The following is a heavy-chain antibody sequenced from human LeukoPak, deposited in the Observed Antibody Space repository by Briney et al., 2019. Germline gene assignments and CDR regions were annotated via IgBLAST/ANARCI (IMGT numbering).Heavy chain of an antibody. J-gene: IGHJ4*02. CDR1: GYRFTGYY. D-gene: IGHD3-9*01. Sequence: AASVKVSCKASGYRFTGYYIHWVRQAPGQGLQWMGWINPSSGDANYAQTFQGRVTMTSDTSISTAYMELSSLSSADTAVYYCARGQNSLRYFDWLLEGPSRGYFDYWGQGTLVTVSS. CDR2: INPSSGDA. CDR3: ARGQNSLRYFDWLLEGPSRGYFDY. V-gene: IGHV1-2*02.